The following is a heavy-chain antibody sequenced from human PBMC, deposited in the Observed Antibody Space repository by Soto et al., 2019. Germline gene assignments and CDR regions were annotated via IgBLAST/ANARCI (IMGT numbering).Heavy chain of an antibody. CDR3: ARVRWELLGGYYYGMDV. J-gene: IGHJ6*04. D-gene: IGHD1-26*01. V-gene: IGHV4-59*12. Sequence: SETLSLTCTVSGGSISSYYWSWIRQPPGKGLEWIGDIYHSGSTNYNPSLKSRVTISVDKSKNQFSLKLSSVTAADTAVYYCARVRWELLGGYYYGMDVWGKGTTVTVSS. CDR2: IYHSGST. CDR1: GGSISSYY.